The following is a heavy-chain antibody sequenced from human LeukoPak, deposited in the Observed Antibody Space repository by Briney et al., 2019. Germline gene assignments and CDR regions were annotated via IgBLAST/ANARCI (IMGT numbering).Heavy chain of an antibody. CDR2: IYYSGST. CDR1: GGSISSYY. V-gene: IGHV4-59*01. D-gene: IGHD3-16*02. J-gene: IGHJ5*02. CDR3: ARLGLSWSGGGRFAP. Sequence: SETLSLTCTVSGGSISSYYWSWIRQPPGKGLEWIGYIYYSGSTNYNPSLKSRVTISVDTSKNQFSLKLSSVTAADTAVYYCARLGLSWSGGGRFAPWGRGTLLTV.